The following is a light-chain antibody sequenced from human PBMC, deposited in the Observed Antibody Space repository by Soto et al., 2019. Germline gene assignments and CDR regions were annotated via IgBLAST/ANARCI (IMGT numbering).Light chain of an antibody. CDR2: LGS. V-gene: IGKV2-28*01. Sequence: IVMTQSPLSLPVTPGEPASISCRSSQRLLHNNGYNYLDWYLQKPGQSPQLLIYLGSNRASGVPGRFSGSGSGTDFTLSISSVEAEDVGVYYCMQALQTPLTFGGGTKVDIK. J-gene: IGKJ4*01. CDR1: QRLLHNNGYNY. CDR3: MQALQTPLT.